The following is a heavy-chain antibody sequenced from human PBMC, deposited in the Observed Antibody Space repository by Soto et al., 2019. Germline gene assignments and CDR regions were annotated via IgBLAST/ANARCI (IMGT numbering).Heavy chain of an antibody. D-gene: IGHD4-17*01. V-gene: IGHV4-34*01. CDR3: ARGNYGERFAGMDV. Sequence: GPGPRTASETLSLTCAVYGGSFSGYYWSWIRQPPGKGLEWIGEINHSGSTNYNPSLKSRVTISVDTSKNQFSLKLSSVTAADTAVYYCARGNYGERFAGMDVWGQGTTVTVSS. J-gene: IGHJ6*02. CDR1: GGSFSGYY. CDR2: INHSGST.